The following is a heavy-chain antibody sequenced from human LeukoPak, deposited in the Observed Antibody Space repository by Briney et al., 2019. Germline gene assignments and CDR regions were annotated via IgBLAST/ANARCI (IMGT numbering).Heavy chain of an antibody. CDR3: AKDLTSNDGRWEFDS. CDR1: GFTFSNFA. CDR2: IFAGGGTK. D-gene: IGHD3-9*01. Sequence: PGGSLRLSCAASGFTFSNFAMAWVRHTPGKGLEWVSGIFAGGGTKYYADSVRGRFTISRDNSRDTLYLQMNSLRADDTAVYFCAKDLTSNDGRWEFDSWGQGTLVTVA. V-gene: IGHV3-23*01. J-gene: IGHJ5*01.